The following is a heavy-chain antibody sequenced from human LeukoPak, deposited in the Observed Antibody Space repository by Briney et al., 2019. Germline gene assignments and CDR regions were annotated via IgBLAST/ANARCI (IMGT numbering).Heavy chain of an antibody. J-gene: IGHJ4*02. V-gene: IGHV1-8*01. CDR2: MNPNSGNT. CDR1: GYTFTSYD. CDR3: ARQAGDKVDY. Sequence: GASVKVSCKASGYTFTSYDINWVRQATGQGLEWIGWMNPNSGNTGYAQKFQGTATMTRNTSISTDYMELSSLRSEDTAVYYCARQAGDKVDYWGQGTLVTVSS. D-gene: IGHD3-10*01.